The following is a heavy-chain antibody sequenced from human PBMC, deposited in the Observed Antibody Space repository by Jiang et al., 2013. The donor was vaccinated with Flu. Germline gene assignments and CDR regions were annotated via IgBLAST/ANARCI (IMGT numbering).Heavy chain of an antibody. CDR3: ARAGPRAFDL. CDR2: ISSSSGHI. J-gene: IGHJ3*01. Sequence: GGGLVKPGGSLRLSCVGSGFTFSIYSMNWVRQAPGKEPEWVSSISSSSGHIYYTDSLKGRFTISRDNAKNSVFLQMNSLRAEDTALYYCARAGPRAFDLWGQGTMVTVSS. V-gene: IGHV3-21*01. CDR1: GFTFSIYS.